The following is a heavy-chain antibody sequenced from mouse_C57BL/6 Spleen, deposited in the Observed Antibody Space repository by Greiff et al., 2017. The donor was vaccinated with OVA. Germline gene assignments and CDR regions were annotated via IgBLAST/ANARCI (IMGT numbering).Heavy chain of an antibody. CDR3: TVSIYSTWFAY. CDR1: GFTFSDAW. D-gene: IGHD2-5*01. J-gene: IGHJ3*01. V-gene: IGHV6-6*01. Sequence: RGGSMKLSCAASGFTFSDAWMDWVRQSPEKGLEWVAVIRNKANNHATYYAESVKGRFTISRDDSKSSVYLQMTSLRAEDTGIYYCTVSIYSTWFAYWGQGTLVTVSA. CDR2: IRNKANNHAT.